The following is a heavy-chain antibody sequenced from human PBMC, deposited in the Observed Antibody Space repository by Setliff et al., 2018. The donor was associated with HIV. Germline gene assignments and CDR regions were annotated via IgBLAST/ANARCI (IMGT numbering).Heavy chain of an antibody. D-gene: IGHD1-26*01. Sequence: SETLSLTCTVSGGSISSGGYYWSWVRKPAGKRLEWIGHISPSESTNYHPALKSRATISLDTSKNQVHLTLTSVTAADTAVYHCARVGSVGYFRFFDYWGQGTLVTVSS. J-gene: IGHJ4*02. CDR3: ARVGSVGYFRFFDY. CDR1: GGSISSGGYY. V-gene: IGHV4-61*09. CDR2: ISPSEST.